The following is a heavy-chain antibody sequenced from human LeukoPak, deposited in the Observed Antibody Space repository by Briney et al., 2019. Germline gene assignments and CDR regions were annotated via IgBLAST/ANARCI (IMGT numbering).Heavy chain of an antibody. CDR2: INHSGST. CDR1: GGSFSGYY. Sequence: PSETLSLTCAVYGGSFSGYYWSWIRQPPGKGLEWIGEINHSGSTNYNPSLKSRVTISVDTSKNQFSLKLSSVTAADTAVYYCARGVVVAAPNYFDYWGQGTLVTVSS. CDR3: ARGVVVAAPNYFDY. J-gene: IGHJ4*02. D-gene: IGHD2-15*01. V-gene: IGHV4-34*01.